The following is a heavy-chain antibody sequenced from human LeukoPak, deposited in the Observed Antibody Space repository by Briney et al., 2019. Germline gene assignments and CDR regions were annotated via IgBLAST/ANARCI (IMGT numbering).Heavy chain of an antibody. J-gene: IGHJ4*02. CDR3: NTESAN. Sequence: GGSLRLSCAASGFTFSDAWLSWARQAPGKGLEWVGRIRSATDGGTADYAAPVKGRFSISRDDSKPMLYLQMDSLKIEDTAVYYCNTESANWGQGTLVTVSS. CDR1: GFTFSDAW. CDR2: IRSATDGGTA. V-gene: IGHV3-15*01. D-gene: IGHD2-15*01.